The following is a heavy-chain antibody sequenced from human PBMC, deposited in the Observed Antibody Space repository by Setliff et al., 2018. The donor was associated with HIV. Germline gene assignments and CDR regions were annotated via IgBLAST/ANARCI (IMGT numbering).Heavy chain of an antibody. CDR2: IYYTGTT. V-gene: IGHV4-39*07. CDR3: ARDICTSTSCPSGWFDP. CDR1: GGSISSSNFY. Sequence: SETLSLTCTVYGGSISSSNFYWVWIRQSPGKGLEWIGSIYYTGTTNYNPSLKSRVTISLDTSKNQFSLKLTSVTAADTAVYYCARDICTSTSCPSGWFDPWGQGTLVTVSS. J-gene: IGHJ5*02. D-gene: IGHD2-2*01.